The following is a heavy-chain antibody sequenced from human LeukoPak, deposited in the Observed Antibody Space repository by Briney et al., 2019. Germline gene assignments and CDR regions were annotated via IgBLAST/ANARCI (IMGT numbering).Heavy chain of an antibody. J-gene: IGHJ4*02. Sequence: SETLSLTCSVSGGSISNYYWSWIRQPPGKGLEWIGYIYSSGSTNYNPSLKSRVTISVDTSKNQFSLKLRSVTAADTAVYYCARHRAVAGRFDYWGQGTLVTVSS. V-gene: IGHV4-59*01. CDR2: IYSSGST. CDR3: ARHRAVAGRFDY. D-gene: IGHD6-19*01. CDR1: GGSISNYY.